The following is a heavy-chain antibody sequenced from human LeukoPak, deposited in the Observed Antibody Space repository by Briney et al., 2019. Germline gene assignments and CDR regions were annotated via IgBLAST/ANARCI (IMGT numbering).Heavy chain of an antibody. CDR3: AGGVFYGGNSYFDY. Sequence: SVKVSCKASGGTFSSYAIRWVRQAPGQGLEWMGRIIPIFGTANYAQKFQGRVTITTDESTSTAYMELSSLRSEDTAVYYCAGGVFYGGNSYFDYWGQGTLVTVSS. D-gene: IGHD4-23*01. CDR2: IIPIFGTA. V-gene: IGHV1-69*05. CDR1: GGTFSSYA. J-gene: IGHJ4*02.